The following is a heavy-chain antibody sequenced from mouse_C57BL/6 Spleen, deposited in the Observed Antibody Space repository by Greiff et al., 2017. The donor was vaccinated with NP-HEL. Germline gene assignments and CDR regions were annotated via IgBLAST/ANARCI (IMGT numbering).Heavy chain of an antibody. D-gene: IGHD1-1*01. J-gene: IGHJ2*01. CDR1: GYTFTSYW. V-gene: IGHV1-59*01. CDR3: ARSNTTVFGC. Sequence: VQLQQPGAELVRPGTSVKLSCKASGYTFTSYWMHWVKQRPGQGLEWIGVIDPSDSYTNYNQKFKGKATLTVDTSSSTAYMQLSSLTSEDSAVYYCARSNTTVFGCWGQGTTLTVAS. CDR2: IDPSDSYT.